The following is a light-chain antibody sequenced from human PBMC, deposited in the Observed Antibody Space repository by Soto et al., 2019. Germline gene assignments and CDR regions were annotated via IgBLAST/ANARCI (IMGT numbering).Light chain of an antibody. J-gene: IGKJ4*01. CDR3: QQYESYPMT. CDR1: QSISSW. Sequence: DSQMTQYPSTLSESVGDRVTITCRASQSISSWLAWYQQKPGQAPKLLISKASTLQSGVPPRFSGSGSGTEFTLSISGLQPDDFATYYCQQYESYPMTFGGGTKVEIK. CDR2: KAS. V-gene: IGKV1-5*03.